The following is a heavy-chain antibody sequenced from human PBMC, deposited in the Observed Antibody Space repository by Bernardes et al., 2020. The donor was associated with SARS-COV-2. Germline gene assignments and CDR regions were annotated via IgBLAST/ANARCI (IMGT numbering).Heavy chain of an antibody. V-gene: IGHV1-18*01. D-gene: IGHD6-19*01. Sequence: ASVKVSCKASGYTFPSYGIRLVRQAPGQGLEWMGLISAYNCNTNYAQKLQGRVTMTTDTSTSTAYMELRSLRSDDTAVYYCAREQWLVLPCFDYWGQGTLVTVSS. CDR1: GYTFPSYG. CDR3: AREQWLVLPCFDY. J-gene: IGHJ4*02. CDR2: ISAYNCNT.